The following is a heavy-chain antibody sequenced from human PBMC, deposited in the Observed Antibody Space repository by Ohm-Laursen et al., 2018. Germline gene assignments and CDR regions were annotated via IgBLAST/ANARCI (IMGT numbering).Heavy chain of an antibody. CDR1: GFTFTSSA. CDR2: IVVGSGNT. J-gene: IGHJ2*01. V-gene: IGHV1-58*02. D-gene: IGHD4-23*01. CDR3: ARGATVVHWYFDL. Sequence: ESSVKVSCKASGFTFTSSAMQWVRQARGQRLEWIGWIVVGSGNTNYAQKFQERVTITRDMSTSTAYMELSSLRSEDTAVYYCARGATVVHWYFDLWGRGTLVTVSS.